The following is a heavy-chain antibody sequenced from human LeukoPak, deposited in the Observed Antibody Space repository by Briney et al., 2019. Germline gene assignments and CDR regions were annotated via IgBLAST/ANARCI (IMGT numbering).Heavy chain of an antibody. J-gene: IGHJ1*01. CDR3: AEEVVVVTAIMGFQH. D-gene: IGHD2-21*02. V-gene: IGHV1-46*01. Sequence: ASVKVSCKASGYTFTSYYMHWVRQAPGQGLEWMGIINPSGGSTSYAQKFQGRVTMTRDTSTSTVYMELSSLRSEDTAVYYCAEEVVVVTAIMGFQHWGQGTLVTVSS. CDR1: GYTFTSYY. CDR2: INPSGGST.